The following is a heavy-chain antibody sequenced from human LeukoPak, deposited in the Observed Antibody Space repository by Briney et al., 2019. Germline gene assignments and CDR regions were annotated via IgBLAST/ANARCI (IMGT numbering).Heavy chain of an antibody. J-gene: IGHJ4*02. CDR3: ARENSGSYREFDY. Sequence: SETLSLTCTVSAGSISSYYWSWIRQPAGKGLEWIGRIYTSGSTNYNASLKSRVSMSVDTSKNQFSLKLSSVTAADTAVFYCARENSGSYREFDYWGQGTLVTASS. V-gene: IGHV4-4*07. CDR2: IYTSGST. D-gene: IGHD1-26*01. CDR1: AGSISSYY.